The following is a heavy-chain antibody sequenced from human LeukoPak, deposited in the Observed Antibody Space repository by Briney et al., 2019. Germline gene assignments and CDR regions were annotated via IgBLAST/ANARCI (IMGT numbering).Heavy chain of an antibody. CDR2: ISYDGSNK. Sequence: GRSLRLSCAASGFTFSSYGMHWVRQAPGKGLEWVAVISYDGSNKYYADSVKGRFTISRDNSKNTLYLQMNSLRADDTAVYYCARDFRNKGMDVWGQGTTVTVSS. J-gene: IGHJ6*02. D-gene: IGHD2/OR15-2a*01. CDR3: ARDFRNKGMDV. CDR1: GFTFSSYG. V-gene: IGHV3-30*03.